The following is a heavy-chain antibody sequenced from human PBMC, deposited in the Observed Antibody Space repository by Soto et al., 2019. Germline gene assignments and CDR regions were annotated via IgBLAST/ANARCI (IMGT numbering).Heavy chain of an antibody. D-gene: IGHD2-8*01. J-gene: IGHJ6*02. V-gene: IGHV6-1*01. CDR1: GDSVSSNSAA. Sequence: QVQLQQSGPGLVKPSQTLSLTCAISGDSVSSNSAAWNWIRQSPSRGLEWLGRTYYRSKWYNDYAVSVKSRITINPDTSKNQFSLQLNSVTPEDTAVYYCARVGVYCTNGVCYAQYGMDVWGQGTTVTVSS. CDR2: TYYRSKWYN. CDR3: ARVGVYCTNGVCYAQYGMDV.